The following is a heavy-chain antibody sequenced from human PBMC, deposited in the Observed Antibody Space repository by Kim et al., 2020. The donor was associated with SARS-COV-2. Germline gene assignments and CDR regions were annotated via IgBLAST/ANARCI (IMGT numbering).Heavy chain of an antibody. CDR1: GDSVSSNTFY. CDR3: VRCRHGYSPLDP. J-gene: IGHJ5*02. CDR2: LVHTGAT. Sequence: SKTLSLTCAVTGDSVSSNTFYWNWIRQTPGKGLEWIGYLVHTGATNYNPSVKSRATMTLDTSKNQFSLILNSVTVADTAVYYCVRCRHGYSPLDPWCLG. D-gene: IGHD5-18*01. V-gene: IGHV4-61*01.